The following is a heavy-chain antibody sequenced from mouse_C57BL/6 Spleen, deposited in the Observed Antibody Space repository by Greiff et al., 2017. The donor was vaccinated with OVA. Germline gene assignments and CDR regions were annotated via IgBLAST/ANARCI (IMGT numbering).Heavy chain of an antibody. J-gene: IGHJ2*01. Sequence: VKVVESGAELVRPGASVTLSCKASGYTFTDYEMHWVKQTPVHGLEWIGAIDPETGGTAYNQKFKGKAILTADKSSSTAYMELRSLTSEDSAVYYCTRFYDYDRGYYFDYWGQGTTLTVSS. V-gene: IGHV1-15*01. D-gene: IGHD2-4*01. CDR1: GYTFTDYE. CDR3: TRFYDYDRGYYFDY. CDR2: IDPETGGT.